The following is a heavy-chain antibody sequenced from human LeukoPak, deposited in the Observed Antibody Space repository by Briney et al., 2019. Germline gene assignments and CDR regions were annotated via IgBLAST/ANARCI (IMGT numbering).Heavy chain of an antibody. CDR2: ISWDGGST. Sequence: GGSLRLSCAASGFTFDDYTMHWVRQAPGKGLEWVSLISWDGGSTYYADSVKGRFTISRDNSKNTLYLQMNSLRAEDTAVYYCAKDYDFWSGPSWGQGTLVTVSS. D-gene: IGHD3-3*01. CDR3: AKDYDFWSGPS. J-gene: IGHJ5*02. CDR1: GFTFDDYT. V-gene: IGHV3-43*01.